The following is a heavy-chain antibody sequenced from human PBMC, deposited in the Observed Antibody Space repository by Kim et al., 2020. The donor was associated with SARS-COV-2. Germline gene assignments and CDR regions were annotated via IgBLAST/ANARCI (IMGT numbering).Heavy chain of an antibody. CDR3: AKDTGHSSGWLDAFDI. Sequence: GGSLRLSCAASGFTFGDYAMHWVRQAPGKGLEWVSGISWNRGSIGYADSVKGRFTISRDNAKNSLYLQMNSLRAEDTALYYCAKDTGHSSGWLDAFDIWGQGTMVTVSS. D-gene: IGHD6-19*01. CDR1: GFTFGDYA. V-gene: IGHV3-9*01. J-gene: IGHJ3*02. CDR2: ISWNRGSI.